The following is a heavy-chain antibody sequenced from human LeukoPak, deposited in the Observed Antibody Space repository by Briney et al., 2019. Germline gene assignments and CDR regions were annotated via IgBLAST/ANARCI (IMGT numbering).Heavy chain of an antibody. CDR2: INSDGSST. Sequence: GGSLRLSCAASGFTFSSYWMHWVRQAPGKGLVWVSRINSDGSSTSYADSVKGRFTISRDNAKNSLYLQMNSLRAEDTAVYYCAIVVVVAATGGDYSDYWGQGTLVTVSS. V-gene: IGHV3-74*01. CDR3: AIVVVVAATGGDYSDY. CDR1: GFTFSSYW. J-gene: IGHJ4*02. D-gene: IGHD2-15*01.